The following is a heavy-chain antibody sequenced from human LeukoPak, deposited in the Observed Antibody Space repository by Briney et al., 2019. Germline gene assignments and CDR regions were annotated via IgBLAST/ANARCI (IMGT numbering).Heavy chain of an antibody. V-gene: IGHV1-8*03. CDR3: ARAPSWGGLSSGSYYFDY. CDR1: GYTFTNYD. CDR2: MNPNSGNT. Sequence: ASVKVSCKASGYTFTNYDINWVRQATGQGLEWMGWMNPNSGNTGYAQKFQGRVIITRNTSITTAYMELSSLRSEDTAVYYCARAPSWGGLSSGSYYFDYWGQGTLVTVSS. D-gene: IGHD6-19*01. J-gene: IGHJ4*02.